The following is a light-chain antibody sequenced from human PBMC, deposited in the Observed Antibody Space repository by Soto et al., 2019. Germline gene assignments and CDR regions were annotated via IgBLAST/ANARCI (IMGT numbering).Light chain of an antibody. Sequence: QSVLTQPPSVSGAPGQRVTISCTGSSSNIGAGYDVHWYQQLPVTAPRLLIYGNSNRPSGVPDRFSGSKSGTSASLAITGLQAEDEADYYCQSHDSSLRAYVFGTGTKLTVL. V-gene: IGLV1-40*01. CDR3: QSHDSSLRAYV. CDR1: SSNIGAGYD. CDR2: GNS. J-gene: IGLJ1*01.